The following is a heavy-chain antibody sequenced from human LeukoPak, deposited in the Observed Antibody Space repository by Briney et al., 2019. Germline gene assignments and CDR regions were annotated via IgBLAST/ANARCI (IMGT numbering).Heavy chain of an antibody. CDR1: GFTFSTYS. Sequence: GGSLRLSCAASGFTFSTYSMNWVRQAPGKGLEWVSSISTSSRAIYYADSVRGRFTISRDNGKNSLYLQMNSLRAEDTAVYYCASRDCSNGVCEFGYWGQGTLVTVSS. D-gene: IGHD2-8*01. CDR2: ISTSSRAI. CDR3: ASRDCSNGVCEFGY. J-gene: IGHJ4*02. V-gene: IGHV3-21*01.